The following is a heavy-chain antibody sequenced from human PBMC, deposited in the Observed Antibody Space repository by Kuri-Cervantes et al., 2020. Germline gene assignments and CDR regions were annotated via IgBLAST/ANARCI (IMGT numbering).Heavy chain of an antibody. V-gene: IGHV2-5*02. Sequence: SGPTLVKPTHTRTLTCTLSVFPLRTIGVGVGWIRQPPGKALEWLALIYWDGDKRYSSSLMNRLTITKDTSKDEVVLTMTHMDPVDTGTYYCAHSLGILFQSDYFDIWGQGTTVTVSS. CDR2: IYWDGDK. CDR1: VFPLRTIGVG. J-gene: IGHJ4*01. CDR3: AHSLGILFQSDYFDI. D-gene: IGHD5-18*01.